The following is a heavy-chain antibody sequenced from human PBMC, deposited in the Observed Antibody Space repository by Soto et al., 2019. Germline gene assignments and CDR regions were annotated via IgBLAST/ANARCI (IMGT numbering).Heavy chain of an antibody. Sequence: SQTLSLTCAISGDSFSSNSSAWNCIRQSPSRGLEWLGRTYYRSKWYNDYAVSVKSRITINPDTSKNQFSLHLNSVTPEDTAVYYCARDLEYSSSSENGMDVWGQGTTVTVSS. CDR3: ARDLEYSSSSENGMDV. CDR1: GDSFSSNSSA. D-gene: IGHD6-6*01. CDR2: TYYRSKWYN. V-gene: IGHV6-1*01. J-gene: IGHJ6*02.